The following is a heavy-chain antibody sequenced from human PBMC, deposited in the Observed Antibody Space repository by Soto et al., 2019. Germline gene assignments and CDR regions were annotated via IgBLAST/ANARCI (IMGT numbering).Heavy chain of an antibody. CDR2: VYFSGTT. J-gene: IGHJ4*02. CDR3: ARHGSY. V-gene: IGHV4-39*01. CDR1: GVSITTTSYY. Sequence: SETLSLTCTVSGVSITTTSYYWGWIRQPPGKGLEWIGSVYFSGTTYYNPSLKSRVTISVDTSKNHFSLRLSSVTAADTAIYYCARHGSYWGQGTLVTVSS.